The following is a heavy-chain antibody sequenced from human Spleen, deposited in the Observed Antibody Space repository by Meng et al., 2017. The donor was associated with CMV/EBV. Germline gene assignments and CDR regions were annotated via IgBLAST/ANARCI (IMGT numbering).Heavy chain of an antibody. V-gene: IGHV4-34*01. CDR3: ARVTIRGGGNSCRDAFDI. Sequence: GSLRLSCAVYGGSFSGYYWSWLRQPPGKGLEWIGEINHSGSTNYNPSLKSRVTISVDTSKNQFSLNLSSVTAADTAVYYCARVTIRGGGNSCRDAFDIWGQGTMVTVSS. CDR1: GGSFSGYY. CDR2: INHSGST. J-gene: IGHJ3*02. D-gene: IGHD4-23*01.